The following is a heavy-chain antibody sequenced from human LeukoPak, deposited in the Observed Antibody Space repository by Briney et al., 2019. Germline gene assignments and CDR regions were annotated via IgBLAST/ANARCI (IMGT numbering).Heavy chain of an antibody. CDR2: ISSSGNTI. Sequence: GALRLSCAASRFTFSDYYMTWIRQAPGKGLEWVSYISSSGNTIYYADSVKGRFTISRDNAKNSLYLQMNSLRAEDTAVYYCARGNIVGRPLDYWGQGTLVTVSS. J-gene: IGHJ4*02. D-gene: IGHD6-6*01. V-gene: IGHV3-11*04. CDR1: RFTFSDYY. CDR3: ARGNIVGRPLDY.